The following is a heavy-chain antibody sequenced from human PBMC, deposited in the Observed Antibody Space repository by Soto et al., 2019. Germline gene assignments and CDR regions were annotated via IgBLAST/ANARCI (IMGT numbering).Heavy chain of an antibody. CDR2: IGSSGGGT. D-gene: IGHD3-10*01. CDR1: GFPLSNYW. J-gene: IGHJ4*02. V-gene: IGHV3-74*01. Sequence: EVQLVESGGGLVQPGGSLRLSCAASGFPLSNYWMHWVRQAPGEGLVWVLRIGSSGGGTTYADSVKGRFTIPRDNAKHTLYLQLDRLRAEDTAVYFCTRVVDGSAGEFDYWGQVTLVTASS. CDR3: TRVVDGSAGEFDY.